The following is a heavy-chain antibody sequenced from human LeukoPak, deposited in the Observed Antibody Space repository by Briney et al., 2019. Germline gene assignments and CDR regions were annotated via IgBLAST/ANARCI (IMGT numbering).Heavy chain of an antibody. J-gene: IGHJ6*04. V-gene: IGHV3-30*18. CDR1: GFTFSSYG. CDR2: ISYDGSNK. Sequence: GRSLRLSCAASGFTFSSYGMHWVRQAPGKGLEWVAVISYDGSNKYYADSVKGRFTISRDNSKNTLYLQMNGLRAEDTAVYYCAKETAAAPLFYYGMDVWGKGTTVTVSS. D-gene: IGHD6-13*01. CDR3: AKETAAAPLFYYGMDV.